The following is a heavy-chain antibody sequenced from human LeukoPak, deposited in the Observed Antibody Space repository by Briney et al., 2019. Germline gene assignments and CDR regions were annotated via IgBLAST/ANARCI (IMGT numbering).Heavy chain of an antibody. D-gene: IGHD6-19*01. Sequence: ASVKVSCKASGYTFTSYGISWVRQAPGQGLEWMGWISAYNGNTNYAQKLQGRVTMTTDTSTSAAYMELRSLRSDDTAVYYCARGSNSGWYGNPVDYWGQGTLVTVSS. CDR1: GYTFTSYG. V-gene: IGHV1-18*04. J-gene: IGHJ4*02. CDR3: ARGSNSGWYGNPVDY. CDR2: ISAYNGNT.